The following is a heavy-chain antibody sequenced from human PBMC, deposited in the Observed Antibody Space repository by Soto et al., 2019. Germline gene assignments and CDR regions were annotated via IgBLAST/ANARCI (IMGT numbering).Heavy chain of an antibody. CDR1: GGSISSYY. V-gene: IGHV4-59*01. D-gene: IGHD3-10*01. J-gene: IGHJ4*02. CDR3: ARVSGVRNLYFDY. Sequence: QVQLQESGPGLVKPSETLSLTCTVSGGSISSYYWSWIRQPPGKGLEWIGYIYYSGSTNYNPSLKSRVTRSVRTSRNQFSLKLSSVTAEDTAVYSCARVSGVRNLYFDYWGQGTLVTVSS. CDR2: IYYSGST.